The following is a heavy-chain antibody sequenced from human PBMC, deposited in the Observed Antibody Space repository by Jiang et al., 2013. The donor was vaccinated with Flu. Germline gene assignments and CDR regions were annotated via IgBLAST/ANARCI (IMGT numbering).Heavy chain of an antibody. J-gene: IGHJ2*01. CDR2: TYYRSKWYN. D-gene: IGHD3-16*01. CDR1: GDSVSSNSAA. V-gene: IGHV6-1*01. CDR3: ARGLIQLLFGGVRTDWYFDL. Sequence: SQTLSLTCAISGDSVSSNSAAWNWIRQSPSRGLEWLGRTYYRSKWYNDYAVSVKSRITINPDTSKNQFSLQLNSVTPEDTAVYYCARGLIQLLFGGVRTDWYFDLWGRGTLVTVSS.